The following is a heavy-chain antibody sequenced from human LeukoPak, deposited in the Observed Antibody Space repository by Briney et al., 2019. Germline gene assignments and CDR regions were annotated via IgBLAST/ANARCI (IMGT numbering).Heavy chain of an antibody. D-gene: IGHD2-2*01. J-gene: IGHJ4*02. Sequence: GGSLRLSCAASGFTFSDYYMSWIRQAPGKGLEWVSYISGSGSTIYYADSLKGRFTISRDNAKDSLYLQMNSLRAEDTAVYYCVRGGCSSSSCYPDYWGQGTLVTVSS. CDR1: GFTFSDYY. CDR2: ISGSGSTI. V-gene: IGHV3-11*01. CDR3: VRGGCSSSSCYPDY.